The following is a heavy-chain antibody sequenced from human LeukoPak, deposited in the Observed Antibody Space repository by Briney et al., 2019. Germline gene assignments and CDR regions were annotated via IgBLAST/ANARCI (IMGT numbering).Heavy chain of an antibody. Sequence: PGGSLRLSCAASGFTVSSNYMSWVRQAPGKGLEWVSVIYSGGSTYYADSVKGRFTISRDNSKNTLYLQMNSLRAEDTAVYYCARRLTTHFALDAFDIWGQGTMVTVSS. CDR3: ARRLTTHFALDAFDI. D-gene: IGHD4-17*01. J-gene: IGHJ3*02. CDR1: GFTVSSNY. V-gene: IGHV3-53*01. CDR2: IYSGGST.